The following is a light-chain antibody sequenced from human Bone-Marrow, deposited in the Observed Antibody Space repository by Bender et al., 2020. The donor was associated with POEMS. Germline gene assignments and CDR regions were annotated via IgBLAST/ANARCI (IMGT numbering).Light chain of an antibody. V-gene: IGLV3-21*02. CDR1: SIGSRT. CDR3: QVWDTSSDHWV. J-gene: IGLJ3*02. CDR2: DDD. Sequence: SYVLTQPPSVSVAPGETAQISCGGDSIGSRTVHWYRQKPGQAPVLVVYDDDDRPSGITERFSGSNSANTATLTVSRVGAGDEADYYCQVWDTSSDHWVFGGGTKLTVL.